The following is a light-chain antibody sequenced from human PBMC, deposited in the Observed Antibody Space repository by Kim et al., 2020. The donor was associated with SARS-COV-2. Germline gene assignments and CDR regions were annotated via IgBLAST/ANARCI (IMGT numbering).Light chain of an antibody. CDR1: QGISNY. CDR3: QKYDTAPWT. J-gene: IGKJ1*01. CDR2: AAS. V-gene: IGKV1-27*01. Sequence: DIQMTQSPSSLSASVGDGVTITCRASQGISNYLAWYQQKPGEAPKLLIYAASTLQFGVSTRFSGSGSGTEFTLTIGDLQPEDVATYYCQKYDTAPWTFGHGTKVDIK.